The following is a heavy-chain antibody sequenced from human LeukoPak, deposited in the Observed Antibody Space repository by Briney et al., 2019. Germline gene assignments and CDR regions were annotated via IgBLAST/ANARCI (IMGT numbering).Heavy chain of an antibody. CDR1: GYTFTSYG. Sequence: ASVKVSCKASGYTFTSYGISWVRQAPGQGLEWMGWISAYNGNTNYAQKLQGRVTMTTDTSTSTAYVELSSLRSEDTAVYYCARKLYYYYMDVWGKGTTVTVSS. J-gene: IGHJ6*03. CDR3: ARKLYYYYMDV. D-gene: IGHD5-24*01. CDR2: ISAYNGNT. V-gene: IGHV1-18*01.